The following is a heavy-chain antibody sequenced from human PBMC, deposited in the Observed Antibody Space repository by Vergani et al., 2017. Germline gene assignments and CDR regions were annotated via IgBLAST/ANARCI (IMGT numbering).Heavy chain of an antibody. D-gene: IGHD7-27*01. Sequence: QVQLVESGGGVVQPGRSLRLSCAASGFTFSSYGMHWVRQAPGKGLEWVAVISYDGSNKYYADSVKGRFTISRDNSKNTLYLQMNSLSAEDTAVYYCAKESTWGYYYYYMDVWGKGTTVTVSS. V-gene: IGHV3-30*18. CDR2: ISYDGSNK. CDR1: GFTFSSYG. CDR3: AKESTWGYYYYYMDV. J-gene: IGHJ6*03.